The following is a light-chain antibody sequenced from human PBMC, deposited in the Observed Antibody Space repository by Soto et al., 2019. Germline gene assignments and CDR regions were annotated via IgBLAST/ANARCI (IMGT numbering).Light chain of an antibody. CDR1: QTISYN. CDR2: GAS. V-gene: IGKV3-15*01. J-gene: IGKJ4*01. CDR3: QQYNDWPLT. Sequence: EVVMTQSPATLSVSPGERGTLSCRASQTISYNLDWYQQRPGQAPTLLIHGASTSATGIPARFSGSGSGTEVTLTISSLQSEEFAVYYCQQYNDWPLTLGGGTNVEIK.